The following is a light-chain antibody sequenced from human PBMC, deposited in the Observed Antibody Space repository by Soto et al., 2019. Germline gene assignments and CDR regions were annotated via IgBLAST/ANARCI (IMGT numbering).Light chain of an antibody. Sequence: QSALTQPASVSGSPGQSITISCTGTSSDVGGYNYVSWYQQHPGKAPKLMIYEVSNRPSGVSNRFSGSKSGNTASLTTSGLQAEDEGDYFCSSYGSTSTRYVFGTGNKLTVL. CDR1: SSDVGGYNY. V-gene: IGLV2-14*01. CDR3: SSYGSTSTRYV. J-gene: IGLJ1*01. CDR2: EVS.